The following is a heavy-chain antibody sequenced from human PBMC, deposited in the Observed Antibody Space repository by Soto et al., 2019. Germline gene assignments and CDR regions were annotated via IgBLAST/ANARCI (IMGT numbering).Heavy chain of an antibody. D-gene: IGHD1-26*01. Sequence: EVPLMESGGGLIQPGGSLRLSCAASGFTFSDYAMAWVRQVPGKGLEWVSGISDSGITTKYAASVKGRFTISRDNSKNTLFLQMTSLKAADTAVHYCAKDARRSGIVGQWVAWGQGALVTVSS. V-gene: IGHV3-23*01. CDR1: GFTFSDYA. J-gene: IGHJ5*02. CDR2: ISDSGITT. CDR3: AKDARRSGIVGQWVA.